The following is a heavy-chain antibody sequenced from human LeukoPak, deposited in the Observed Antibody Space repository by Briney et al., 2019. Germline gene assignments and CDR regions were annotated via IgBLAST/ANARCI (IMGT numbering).Heavy chain of an antibody. V-gene: IGHV1-46*01. D-gene: IGHD1-26*01. CDR1: GYTFTSYY. CDR2: INPSGGST. CDR3: ARVLWELGLDY. Sequence: ASVKASCKASGYTFTSYYMHWVRQAPGQGLEWMGIINPSGGSTSYAQKFQGRVTMTRDTSTSTVYMELSSLRSEDTAVYYCARVLWELGLDYWSQGTLVTVSS. J-gene: IGHJ4*02.